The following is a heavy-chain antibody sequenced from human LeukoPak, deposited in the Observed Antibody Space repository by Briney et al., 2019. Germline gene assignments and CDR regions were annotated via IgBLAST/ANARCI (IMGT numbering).Heavy chain of an antibody. CDR3: ARGITMVRGVTRDY. CDR2: IYSGGST. D-gene: IGHD3-10*01. V-gene: IGHV3-66*01. Sequence: PRGWLRRSCAATGVTGSSEYMGWGRMAPKKGLEWVSVIYSGGSTYYADSVKGRFTISRDNSKNTLYLQMNSLRAEDTAVYYCARGITMVRGVTRDYWGQGTLVTVSS. CDR1: GVTGSSEY. J-gene: IGHJ4*02.